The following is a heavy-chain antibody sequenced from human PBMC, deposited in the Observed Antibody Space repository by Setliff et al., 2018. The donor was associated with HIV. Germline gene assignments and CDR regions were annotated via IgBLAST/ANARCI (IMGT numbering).Heavy chain of an antibody. CDR2: INHSGST. V-gene: IGHV4-34*01. J-gene: IGHJ5*02. Sequence: PSETLSLTCAVYGGSFSGYYWSWIRQPPGKGLECIGEINHSGSTNHNPSLKSRVTISVDTSKKQFSLRLSSVTAADTAVYYCARDLGRITLSGVNEGWFDPWGQGTLVTVSS. CDR1: GGSFSGYY. CDR3: ARDLGRITLSGVNEGWFDP. D-gene: IGHD3-3*01.